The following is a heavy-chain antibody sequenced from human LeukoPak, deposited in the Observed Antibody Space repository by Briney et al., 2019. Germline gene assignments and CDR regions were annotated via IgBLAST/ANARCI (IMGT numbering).Heavy chain of an antibody. J-gene: IGHJ4*02. CDR3: ARDFGYSYGYDY. V-gene: IGHV3-21*01. Sequence: GGSLRLSCAASGFTFSSYSMNWVRQAPGKGLEWVSSISSSSSYIYYADSVKGRFTISSDNAKNSLYLQMNSLRAEDTAVYYCARDFGYSYGYDYWGQGTLVTVSS. D-gene: IGHD5-18*01. CDR2: ISSSSSYI. CDR1: GFTFSSYS.